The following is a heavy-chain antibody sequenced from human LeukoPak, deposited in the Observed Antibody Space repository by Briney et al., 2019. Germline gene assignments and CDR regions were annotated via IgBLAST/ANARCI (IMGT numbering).Heavy chain of an antibody. V-gene: IGHV4-30-2*01. CDR3: AIDLEPDGAFDI. CDR1: GGSISSGGYS. CDR2: IYHSGST. J-gene: IGHJ3*02. Sequence: PSQTLSLTCAVSGGSISSGGYSWSWIRQPPGKGLEWIGYIYHSGSTYYNPSLKSRVTISVDRSKNQFSLKLSSVTAADTAVYYCAIDLEPDGAFDIWGQGTMVTVSS.